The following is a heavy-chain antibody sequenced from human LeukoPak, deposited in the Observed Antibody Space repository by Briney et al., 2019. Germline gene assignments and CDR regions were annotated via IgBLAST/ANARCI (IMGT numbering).Heavy chain of an antibody. Sequence: ASVKVSCKASGYTFTSYYMHWVRQAPGQGLEWMGIINRSGGSTSYAQKFQGRVTMTRDTSTSTVYMELSSLRSEDTAVYYCARDLPSQYYYDSSGYYDFGYWGQGTLVTVSS. CDR2: INRSGGST. CDR1: GYTFTSYY. CDR3: ARDLPSQYYYDSSGYYDFGY. D-gene: IGHD3-22*01. J-gene: IGHJ4*02. V-gene: IGHV1-46*01.